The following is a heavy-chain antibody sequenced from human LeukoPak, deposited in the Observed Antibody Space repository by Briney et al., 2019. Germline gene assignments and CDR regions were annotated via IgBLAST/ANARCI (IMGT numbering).Heavy chain of an antibody. D-gene: IGHD2-21*02. Sequence: GGSLRLSCAASGFTFSDYYMSWIRQAPGKGLEWVSYISSSGSTIYYADSVKGRFTISRDNAKNSLFLQMNSLRAEDTAVYYCARGEVVTASLPDYFYYYMDVWGKGTTVTISS. CDR1: GFTFSDYY. CDR2: ISSSGSTI. J-gene: IGHJ6*03. V-gene: IGHV3-11*04. CDR3: ARGEVVTASLPDYFYYYMDV.